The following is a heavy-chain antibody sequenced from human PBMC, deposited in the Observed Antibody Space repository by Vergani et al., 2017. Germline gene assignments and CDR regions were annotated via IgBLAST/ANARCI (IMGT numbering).Heavy chain of an antibody. Sequence: EVQLVESGGGLIQPGRSLRLSCAASGFTFDDYAMHWVRHALGKGLEWVSSISWNSGDIGYADSVKGRFTISRDNAKNSLYLQMNNLRAEDTALYYCAKDGDVPVQGAISSCKDFKYWGQGTLVNVSS. CDR1: GFTFDDYA. V-gene: IGHV3-9*01. CDR3: AKDGDVPVQGAISSCKDFKY. CDR2: ISWNSGDI. D-gene: IGHD2-2*02. J-gene: IGHJ1*01.